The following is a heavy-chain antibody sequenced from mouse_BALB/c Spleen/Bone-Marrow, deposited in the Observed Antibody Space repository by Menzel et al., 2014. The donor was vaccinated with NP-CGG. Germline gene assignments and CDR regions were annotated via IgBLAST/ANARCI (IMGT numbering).Heavy chain of an antibody. CDR1: GFTFSSYT. D-gene: IGHD2-14*01. J-gene: IGHJ2*01. CDR2: ISSGGGNT. Sequence: EVKLVESGGGLVKPGGSLKLSCAASGFTFSSYTMSWVRQTPEKRLEWVATISSGGGNTYYPDSMKGRLTISRDNAKNNLYLQMSSLRSEDTALYYCARAYYRYPFDYWGQGTTLTVSS. CDR3: ARAYYRYPFDY. V-gene: IGHV5-9*03.